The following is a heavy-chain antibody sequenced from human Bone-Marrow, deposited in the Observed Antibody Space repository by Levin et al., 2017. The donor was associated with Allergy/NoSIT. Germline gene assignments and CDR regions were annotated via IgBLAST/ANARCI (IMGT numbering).Heavy chain of an antibody. CDR1: GFTFSSYA. CDR3: AKELEPEYYFDY. CDR2: ISGSGGST. D-gene: IGHD1-1*01. J-gene: IGHJ4*02. Sequence: ASVKVSCAASGFTFSSYAMSWVRQAPGKGLEWVSAISGSGGSTYYADSVKGRFTISRDNSKNTLYLQMNSLRAEDTAVYYCAKELEPEYYFDYWGQGTLVTVSS. V-gene: IGHV3-23*01.